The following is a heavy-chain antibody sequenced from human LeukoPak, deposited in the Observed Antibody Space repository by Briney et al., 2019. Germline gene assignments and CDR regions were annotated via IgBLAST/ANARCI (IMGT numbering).Heavy chain of an antibody. J-gene: IGHJ4*02. Sequence: SETLSLTCIVSGGSIGNYYWSWVRQPPGKGLEWIGYIYYTGSAKYNPSLRSRVTISVDTSENQFSLKLSSVTAADTAFYYCARFEIGVYGDYFFDYWGQGTLVTVSS. D-gene: IGHD4-17*01. CDR2: IYYTGSA. CDR1: GGSIGNYY. V-gene: IGHV4-59*01. CDR3: ARFEIGVYGDYFFDY.